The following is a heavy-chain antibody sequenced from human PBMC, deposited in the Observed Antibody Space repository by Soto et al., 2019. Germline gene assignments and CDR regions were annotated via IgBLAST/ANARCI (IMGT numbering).Heavy chain of an antibody. CDR1: GFTFTRYS. J-gene: IGHJ4*02. CDR2: ISSTTNYI. V-gene: IGHV3-21*06. Sequence: GGSLRLSCAASGFTFTRYSMNWVRQAPGKGLEWVSSISSTTNYIYYGDSMKGRFTISRDNAKNSLYLEMNSLRAEGTAVYYCARESEDLTSNFDYWGQGTLVTVSS. CDR3: ARESEDLTSNFDY.